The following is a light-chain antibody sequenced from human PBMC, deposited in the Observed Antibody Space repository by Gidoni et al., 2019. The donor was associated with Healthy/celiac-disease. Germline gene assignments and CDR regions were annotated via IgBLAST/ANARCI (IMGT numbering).Light chain of an antibody. CDR2: DAS. CDR1: QSFSSS. V-gene: IGKV3-15*01. Sequence: IVITQSPATLSVSPGERATLPCRASQSFSSSLAWYQQKPGQSPSLLIYDASTRATGIPARFSGSGSGTELTLTISSLQSEDFAVYYCQQYNNWPPLTFGGGTKVEIK. CDR3: QQYNNWPPLT. J-gene: IGKJ4*01.